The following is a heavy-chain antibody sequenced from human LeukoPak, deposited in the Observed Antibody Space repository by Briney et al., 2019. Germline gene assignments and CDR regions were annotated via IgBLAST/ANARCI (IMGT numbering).Heavy chain of an antibody. CDR2: IYHSGRT. CDR3: ARNNTRTVSRGSSRRRANAFDI. V-gene: IGHV4-38-2*01. D-gene: IGHD6-13*01. Sequence: SETLSLTCAVSGSSISSGYYWGWIRPPPGKGLEGIGRIYHSGRTYYNPSLRRGVTISVDTTKNQVCLKVSSGTAADTAVYYCARNNTRTVSRGSSRRRANAFDIWGQGTMVTVSS. CDR1: GSSISSGYY. J-gene: IGHJ3*02.